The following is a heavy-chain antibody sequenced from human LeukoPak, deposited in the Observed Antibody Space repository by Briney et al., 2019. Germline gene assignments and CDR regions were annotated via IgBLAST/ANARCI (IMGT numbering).Heavy chain of an antibody. V-gene: IGHV4-59*11. CDR2: IYYSGST. CDR3: ARGYSSSWFDY. D-gene: IGHD6-13*01. Sequence: SETLSLTCTVSGGSISNHYWSWIRQPPAKGLEWIGYIYYSGSTNYNPSLRSRVTISVDTSKNQFSLKLSSVTAADTAVYYCARGYSSSWFDYWGQGTLVTVSS. CDR1: GGSISNHY. J-gene: IGHJ4*02.